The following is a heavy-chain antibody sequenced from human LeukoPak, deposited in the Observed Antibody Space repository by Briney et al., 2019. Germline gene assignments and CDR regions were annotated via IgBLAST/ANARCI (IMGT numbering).Heavy chain of an antibody. D-gene: IGHD6-13*01. Sequence: GASVKVSCKASGYTLTSYDINWVRQATGQGLEWMGWMNPNSGNTGYAQKFQGRVTMTRNTSISTAYMELSSLRSEDTAVYYCARGNQYSSSPWDYYYYMDVWGKGTTVTVSS. CDR1: GYTLTSYD. J-gene: IGHJ6*03. CDR2: MNPNSGNT. CDR3: ARGNQYSSSPWDYYYYMDV. V-gene: IGHV1-8*01.